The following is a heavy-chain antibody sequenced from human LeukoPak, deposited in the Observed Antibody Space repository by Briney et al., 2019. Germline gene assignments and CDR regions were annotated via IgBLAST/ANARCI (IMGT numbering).Heavy chain of an antibody. D-gene: IGHD1/OR15-1a*01. CDR2: IYSAGTT. CDR1: GITFSRYA. V-gene: IGHV3-23*05. J-gene: IGHJ4*02. CDR3: ARGGSNWYNAYFDY. Sequence: PGGSLRLSCAASGITFSRYAMNWVRQAPGKGLEWVSTIYSAGTTYYADSVKGRFTISRDNSKNTLYLQMDSLRVEDTAVYYCARGGSNWYNAYFDYWGQGTLVTVSS.